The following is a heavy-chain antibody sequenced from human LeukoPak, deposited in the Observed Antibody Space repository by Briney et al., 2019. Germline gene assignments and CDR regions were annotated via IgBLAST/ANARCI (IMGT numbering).Heavy chain of an antibody. J-gene: IGHJ3*02. Sequence: GGSLRLSCAASGFTFSSYEMNWVRQAPGKGLEWVSYISGSGTTIHYADSVKGRFTISRDNAKNSLYLQMNSPRAEDTAVYYCARGGYCSSSVCYSLNAFDIWGQGTTFTVSS. CDR1: GFTFSSYE. CDR3: ARGGYCSSSVCYSLNAFDI. CDR2: ISGSGTTI. D-gene: IGHD2-2*01. V-gene: IGHV3-48*03.